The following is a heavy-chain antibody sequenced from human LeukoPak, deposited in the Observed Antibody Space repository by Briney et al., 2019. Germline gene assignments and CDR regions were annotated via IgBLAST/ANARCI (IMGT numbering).Heavy chain of an antibody. D-gene: IGHD2-21*02. J-gene: IGHJ4*02. CDR2: IYSGGST. CDR1: GFTVRSNY. V-gene: IGHV3-66*04. Sequence: GGSLRLSCAASGFTVRSNYMSWVRQAPGKGLEWISFIYSGGSTAYADSVKGRFTISRDNSKNMLYLEMYCLKVEDTAMYYCARPPPYSCGGDCSFDYWGQGTLVTVSS. CDR3: ARPPPYSCGGDCSFDY.